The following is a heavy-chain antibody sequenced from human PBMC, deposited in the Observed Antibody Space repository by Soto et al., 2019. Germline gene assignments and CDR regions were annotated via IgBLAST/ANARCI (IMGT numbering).Heavy chain of an antibody. CDR1: GGSISSSSYY. J-gene: IGHJ4*02. D-gene: IGHD2-8*01. CDR2: IYYSGST. V-gene: IGHV4-39*02. Sequence: PSETLSLTCTVSGGSISSSSYYWGWIRQPPGKGLEWIGSIYYSGSTYYNPSLKSRVTISVDTSKNQFSLKLSSVTAADTAVYYCAREQCTNGVCYILWGQGTLLTVSS. CDR3: AREQCTNGVCYIL.